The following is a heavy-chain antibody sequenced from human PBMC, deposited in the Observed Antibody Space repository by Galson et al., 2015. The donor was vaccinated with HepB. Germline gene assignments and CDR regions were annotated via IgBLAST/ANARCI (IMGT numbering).Heavy chain of an antibody. D-gene: IGHD6-13*01. CDR2: ISYDGSNK. CDR1: GFTFSSYG. J-gene: IGHJ4*02. V-gene: IGHV3-30*18. CDR3: AKGSGTGIAAADLFDY. Sequence: SLRLSCAASGFTFSSYGMHWVRQAPGKGLEWVAVISYDGSNKYYADSVKGRFTISRDNSKNTLYLQMNSLRAEDTAVYYCAKGSGTGIAAADLFDYWGQGTLVTVSS.